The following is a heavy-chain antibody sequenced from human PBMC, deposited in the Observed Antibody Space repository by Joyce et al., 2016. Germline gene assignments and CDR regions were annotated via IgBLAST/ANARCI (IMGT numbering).Heavy chain of an antibody. J-gene: IGHJ4*02. CDR3: ARVPGFH. Sequence: EVQLVESGGGLIQPGGSLRLSCAASGFTVSNNYMTWVRQAPGKGLGWVSFISSGGDTYYADSLKCRFTISRDKNTLYLQMNSLRVEDTAVYYCARVPGFHWGQGTLVTVSS. CDR2: ISSGGDT. CDR1: GFTVSNNY. V-gene: IGHV3-53*01.